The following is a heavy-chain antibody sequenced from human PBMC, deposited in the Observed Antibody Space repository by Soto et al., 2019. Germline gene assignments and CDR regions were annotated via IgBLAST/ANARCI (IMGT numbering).Heavy chain of an antibody. CDR1: GFTFSSYA. CDR2: ISGSGGST. J-gene: IGHJ6*02. V-gene: IGHV3-23*01. Sequence: GGSLRLSCAASGFTFSSYAMSWVRQAPGKGLEWVSAISGSGGSTYYADSVKGRFTISRDNSKNTLYLQMNSLRAEDTAVYYCAHQWLRISGYYYYGMDVWGQGTTVTVSS. D-gene: IGHD5-12*01. CDR3: AHQWLRISGYYYYGMDV.